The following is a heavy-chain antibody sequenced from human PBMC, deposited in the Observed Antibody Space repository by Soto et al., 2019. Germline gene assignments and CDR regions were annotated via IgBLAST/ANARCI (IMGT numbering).Heavy chain of an antibody. V-gene: IGHV3-9*01. CDR3: AKDGFAFSYYYGMDV. J-gene: IGHJ6*02. CDR1: GFTFDDYA. Sequence: EEQLVESGGTLVQPGRSLRLSCAASGFTFDDYAMHWVRQAPGKGLEWVSGISWNSGNIGYVDSVKGRFTISRDNAKNSLYLQMNSLRAEDTALYYCAKDGFAFSYYYGMDVWGQGTTVTVSS. CDR2: ISWNSGNI.